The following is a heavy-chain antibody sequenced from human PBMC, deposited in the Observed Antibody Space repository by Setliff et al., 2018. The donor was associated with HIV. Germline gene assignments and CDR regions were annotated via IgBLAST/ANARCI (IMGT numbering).Heavy chain of an antibody. CDR3: ARDPRIAVARDYYYYYMDV. V-gene: IGHV1-69*13. J-gene: IGHJ6*03. CDR1: GGTFSSYA. D-gene: IGHD6-19*01. CDR2: IIPIFGTA. Sequence: ASVKVSCKASGGTFSSYAISWVRQAPGQGLEWMGGIIPIFGTADYAQKFQGRVTITAGESTRTAYMELSSLRSEDTAVYYCARDPRIAVARDYYYYYMDVWGKGTTVTVSS.